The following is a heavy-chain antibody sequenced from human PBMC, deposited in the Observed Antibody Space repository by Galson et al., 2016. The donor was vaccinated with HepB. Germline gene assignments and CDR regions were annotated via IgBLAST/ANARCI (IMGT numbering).Heavy chain of an antibody. CDR3: ARVVGRGVYDGRFDY. CDR2: TYYRSKWYN. D-gene: IGHD5/OR15-5a*01. J-gene: IGHJ4*02. CDR1: GDSVSSNSAA. V-gene: IGHV6-1*01. Sequence: CAISGDSVSSNSAAWNWIRQSPSRGLEWLGRTYYRSKWYNDYAESVKSRITINPDTSKNQLSLQLNSVTPEDTAVYYCARVVGRGVYDGRFDYWGQGILVTVSS.